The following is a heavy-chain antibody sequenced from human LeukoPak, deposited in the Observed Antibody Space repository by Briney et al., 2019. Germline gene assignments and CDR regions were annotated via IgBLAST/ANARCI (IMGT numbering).Heavy chain of an antibody. J-gene: IGHJ4*02. D-gene: IGHD6-13*01. CDR3: AREGLAAAVIFDY. V-gene: IGHV4-34*01. Sequence: SETLSLTCAVYGGSFSGYYWSWIRQPPGKGLEWIGEINHSGSTNYNPSLKSRVTISVDTSRNQFSLKLSSVTAADTAVYYCAREGLAAAVIFDYWGQGTLVTVSS. CDR1: GGSFSGYY. CDR2: INHSGST.